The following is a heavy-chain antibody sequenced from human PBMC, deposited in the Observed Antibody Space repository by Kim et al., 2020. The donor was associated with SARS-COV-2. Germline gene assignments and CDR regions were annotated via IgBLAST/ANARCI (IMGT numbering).Heavy chain of an antibody. D-gene: IGHD3-10*01. Sequence: NYSPSFQGHVTMSADKSISTAYLQWSSLKASDTAMYYCARTGRSGSYPNWGQGTLVTVSS. V-gene: IGHV5-10-1*01. CDR3: ARTGRSGSYPN. J-gene: IGHJ4*02.